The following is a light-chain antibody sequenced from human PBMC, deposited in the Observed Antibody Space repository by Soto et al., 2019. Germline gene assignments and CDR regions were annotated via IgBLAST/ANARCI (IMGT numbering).Light chain of an antibody. V-gene: IGKV1-5*01. CDR2: DAS. CDR3: QQYNSYSKT. J-gene: IGKJ3*01. CDR1: QSISSW. Sequence: DIQMTQSPSTLPASVGDRVTIPCRASQSISSWLAWYQQKPGKAPKLLIYDASSLESGVPSRFSGSGSGTEFTLTISSLQPDDFATYYCQQYNSYSKTFGPGTKVDIK.